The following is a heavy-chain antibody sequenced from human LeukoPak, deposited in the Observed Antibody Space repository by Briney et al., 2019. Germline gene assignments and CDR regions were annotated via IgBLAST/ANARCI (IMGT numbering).Heavy chain of an antibody. CDR2: ISVYNGDT. Sequence: GASMKVSCKASGYSFTSYGFSWLRQAPGQGLEYMGWISVYNGDTNYARKLQGRVTMTTDTSTSTAYMELRSLRSDDTAVYYCARVGVPVKNDYWGQGTLVTVSS. J-gene: IGHJ4*02. CDR3: ARVGVPVKNDY. V-gene: IGHV1-18*01. CDR1: GYSFTSYG. D-gene: IGHD2-2*01.